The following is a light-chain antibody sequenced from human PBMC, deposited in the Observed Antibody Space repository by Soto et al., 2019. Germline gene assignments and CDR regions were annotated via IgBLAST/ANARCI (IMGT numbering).Light chain of an antibody. V-gene: IGLV1-44*01. CDR1: SSNIGSTA. CDR3: ATWDYTLSGVV. Sequence: QSALTQPPSASGIPGQRVSISCSGGSSNIGSTAVDWYQQLPGTAPKLVIYSNNERPSGVPDRFSGSKSGTSASLAISGLQSEDEADYFCATWDYTLSGVVFGGGTKLTVL. CDR2: SNN. J-gene: IGLJ2*01.